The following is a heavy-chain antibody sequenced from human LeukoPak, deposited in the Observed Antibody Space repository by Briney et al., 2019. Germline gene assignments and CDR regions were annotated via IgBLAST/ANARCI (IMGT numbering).Heavy chain of an antibody. Sequence: GGSLRFSCAASGFTFGNYGMTWFRQAPGKGLEGLANINQDGSVKYYVASLKGRFTISRDNAENSLFLQMNSLRAEDTAVYYCARIGYSSSSLDYWGQGTLVTVSS. CDR3: ARIGYSSSSLDY. D-gene: IGHD6-6*01. CDR1: GFTFGNYG. V-gene: IGHV3-7*01. CDR2: INQDGSVK. J-gene: IGHJ4*02.